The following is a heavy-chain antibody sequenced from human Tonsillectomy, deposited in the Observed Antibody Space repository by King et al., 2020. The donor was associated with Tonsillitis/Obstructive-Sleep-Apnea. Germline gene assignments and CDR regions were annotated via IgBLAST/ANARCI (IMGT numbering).Heavy chain of an antibody. CDR2: IVPVFGTA. V-gene: IGHV1-69*01. D-gene: IGHD3-10*01. CDR3: ARDPGLLGNINDAFDV. J-gene: IGHJ3*01. CDR1: GGTFTTYP. Sequence: QLVQSGSEVRKPGSSGKVSCKASGGTFTTYPISWVRQAPGQGLEWMGGIVPVFGTANYAQKFQGRITITADESTSTAYLQLSGLRSEDTAVYYCARDPGLLGNINDAFDVWGQGTTVTVSS.